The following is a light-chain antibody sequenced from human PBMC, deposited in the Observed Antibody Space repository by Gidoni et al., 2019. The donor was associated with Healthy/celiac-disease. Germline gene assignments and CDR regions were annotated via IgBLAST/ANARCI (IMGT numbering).Light chain of an antibody. CDR3: QQYDSRPQT. V-gene: IGKV3-20*01. Sequence: VLTQSHGILSVSPGERATLTCRASQSVSSSYLAGSQQKPGQAPRLLIYGASSRATSIPDRFSGSGAGADFTLTISRLEPDDVAVEYCQQYDSRPQTFGGGTKVEIK. CDR2: GAS. CDR1: QSVSSSY. J-gene: IGKJ4*02.